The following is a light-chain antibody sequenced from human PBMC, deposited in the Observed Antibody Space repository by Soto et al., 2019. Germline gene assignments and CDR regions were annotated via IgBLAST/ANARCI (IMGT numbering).Light chain of an antibody. CDR1: QSVSSSY. Sequence: EIVLTQSPGTLSLSLGERVTLSCRASQSVSSSYLAWYQQKPGQAPRLLIYAASSRATGIPDRFSGSGSGTDFTLTISRLEPEDFAVYYCQQYGSSPWTFGQGTKVDIK. CDR3: QQYGSSPWT. V-gene: IGKV3-20*01. CDR2: AAS. J-gene: IGKJ1*01.